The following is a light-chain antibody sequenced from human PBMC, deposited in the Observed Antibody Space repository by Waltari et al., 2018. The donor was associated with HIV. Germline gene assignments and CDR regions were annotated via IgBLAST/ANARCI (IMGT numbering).Light chain of an antibody. Sequence: DIQMTQSPSSLSASVGDRVTITCRASQRINNLLHWYQQKPGKAPNLLIYAGFNLQSGVPSRFRGGGSGTVFTLTISSLQPEDFATYYCQQGYSTPCTFGQGTKLEMK. V-gene: IGKV1-39*01. J-gene: IGKJ2*02. CDR2: AGF. CDR3: QQGYSTPCT. CDR1: QRINNL.